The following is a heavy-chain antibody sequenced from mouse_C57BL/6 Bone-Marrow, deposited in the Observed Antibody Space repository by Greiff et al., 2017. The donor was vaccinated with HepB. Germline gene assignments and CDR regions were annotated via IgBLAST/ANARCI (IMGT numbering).Heavy chain of an antibody. D-gene: IGHD1-1*01. Sequence: EVQLQESVAELVRPGASVKLSCTASGFNIKNTYMHWVKQRPEQGLEWIGRIDPANGNTKYAPKFQGKATITADTSSNTAYLQLSSLTSEDTAIYYCARWPGYYGSSGRFAYWGQGTLVTVSA. V-gene: IGHV14-3*01. J-gene: IGHJ3*01. CDR1: GFNIKNTY. CDR2: IDPANGNT. CDR3: ARWPGYYGSSGRFAY.